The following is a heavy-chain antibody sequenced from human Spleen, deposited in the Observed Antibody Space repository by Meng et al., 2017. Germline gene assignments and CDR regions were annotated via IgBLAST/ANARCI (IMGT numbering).Heavy chain of an antibody. D-gene: IGHD2-21*02. J-gene: IGHJ6*02. CDR2: INPSGGST. V-gene: IGHV1-46*01. Sequence: ASVKVSCKASGYTFTSYYMHWVRQAPGQGLEWMGIINPSGGSTSYAQKFQGRVTMTRDTSTSTVYMELSSLRSEDTAVYYCARGGHIVGVTATDYYYYYGMDVWGQGTTVTVSS. CDR1: GYTFTSYY. CDR3: ARGGHIVGVTATDYYYYYGMDV.